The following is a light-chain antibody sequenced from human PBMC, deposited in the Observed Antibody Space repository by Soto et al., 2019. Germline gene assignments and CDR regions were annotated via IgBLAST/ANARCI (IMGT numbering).Light chain of an antibody. V-gene: IGKV3-20*01. CDR3: QQYGSSPYT. J-gene: IGKJ2*01. Sequence: EIVLTQSPGTLSLSPGERATLSCRASQSVSSSYLAWYQQKPGQAPRLLIYGASSRATDIPDRVSGSGSGTDFTLTISRREPEDFAVYYCQQYGSSPYTFGQGTKLEIK. CDR1: QSVSSSY. CDR2: GAS.